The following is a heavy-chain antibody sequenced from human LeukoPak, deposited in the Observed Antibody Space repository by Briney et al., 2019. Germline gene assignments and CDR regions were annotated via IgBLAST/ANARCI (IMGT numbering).Heavy chain of an antibody. Sequence: GESLKISCQASGYTFTASWIGWVRQLPGTGLEWMAIIYPSDSDTRYNPSFQGQVTISADKSINTAYLSWSSLKASDSAIYYCVKPGYSASFELWGQGTTVTASS. CDR3: VKPGYSASFEL. V-gene: IGHV5-51*01. CDR2: IYPSDSDT. CDR1: GYTFTASW. D-gene: IGHD5-12*01. J-gene: IGHJ3*01.